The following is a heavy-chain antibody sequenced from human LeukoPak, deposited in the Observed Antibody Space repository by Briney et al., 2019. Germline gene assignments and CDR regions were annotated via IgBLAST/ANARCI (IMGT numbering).Heavy chain of an antibody. CDR2: IIPILGIA. V-gene: IGHV1-69*04. CDR1: GGTFSSYA. J-gene: IGHJ4*02. Sequence: ASVKVSCKASGGTFSSYAISWLRQAPEQGLEWMGRIIPILGIANYAQKFQGRVTITADKSTSTAYMELSSLRSEDTAVYYCARSDGYSYGYYFDYWGQGTLVTVSS. D-gene: IGHD5-18*01. CDR3: ARSDGYSYGYYFDY.